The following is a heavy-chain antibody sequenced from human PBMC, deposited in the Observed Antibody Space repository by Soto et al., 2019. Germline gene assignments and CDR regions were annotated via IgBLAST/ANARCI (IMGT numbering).Heavy chain of an antibody. CDR3: SMGDNCVTPTPQDV. CDR2: ISPYSGNT. J-gene: IGHJ6*02. CDR1: GYIFVNYA. D-gene: IGHD3-16*01. Sequence: QVQLVQSGDEVRKPGSSVKVSCKASGYIFVNYAIAWVRQAPGQGLEWMGWISPYSGNTHYASKVQGRLTMTTDTSTSTAYMDLGSLTSDETAVEYCSMGDNCVTPTPQDVWGQGTTVTVSS. V-gene: IGHV1-18*01.